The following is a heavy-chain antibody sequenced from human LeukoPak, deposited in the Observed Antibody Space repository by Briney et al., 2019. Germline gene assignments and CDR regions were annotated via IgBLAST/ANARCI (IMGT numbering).Heavy chain of an antibody. CDR1: GYTFSSYT. CDR3: ARAGGLLWFGVNSGSNWFDP. J-gene: IGHJ5*02. V-gene: IGHV1-2*02. D-gene: IGHD3-10*01. CDR2: SNPNSGGT. Sequence: ASVKVSCKASGYTFSSYTIHWVRQAPRQGLEWMGWSNPNSGGTNYAQKFQGRVTMTRDTSISTAYMELSRLRSDDTAVYYCARAGGLLWFGVNSGSNWFDPWGQGTLVTVSS.